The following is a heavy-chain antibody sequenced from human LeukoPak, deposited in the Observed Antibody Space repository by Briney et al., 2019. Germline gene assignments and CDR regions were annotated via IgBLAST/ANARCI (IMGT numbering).Heavy chain of an antibody. CDR3: ARHGRKFCSSTSCSHYFDY. J-gene: IGHJ4*02. Sequence: SETLSLTCAVYGGSFSGYYWSWIRQPPGKGLEWIGEINHSGSTNYNPSLKSRVTISVDTSKNQFSLKVSSVTAADTAVYYCARHGRKFCSSTSCSHYFDYWGQGTLVAVSS. CDR1: GGSFSGYY. CDR2: INHSGST. D-gene: IGHD2-2*01. V-gene: IGHV4-34*01.